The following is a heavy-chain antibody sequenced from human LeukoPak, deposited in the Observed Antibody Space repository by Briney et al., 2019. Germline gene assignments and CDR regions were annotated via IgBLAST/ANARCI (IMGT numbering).Heavy chain of an antibody. J-gene: IGHJ4*02. V-gene: IGHV4-38-2*02. CDR2: IYYSGST. CDR3: ARSSYGRLTPWDY. CDR1: GYSISSGYY. Sequence: SETLSLTCTVSGYSISSGYYWGWIRQPPGKGLEWIGSIYYSGSTYYNPSLKSRVTISVDTSKNQFSLKLSSVTAADTAVYYCARSSYGRLTPWDYWGQGTLVTVSS. D-gene: IGHD5-18*01.